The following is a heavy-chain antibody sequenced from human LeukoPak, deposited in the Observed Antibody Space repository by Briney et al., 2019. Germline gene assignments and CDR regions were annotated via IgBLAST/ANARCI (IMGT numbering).Heavy chain of an antibody. Sequence: GGSLRLSCAASGFTFSSYAMSWVRQAPGKGLEGVSTISGSGAYTYYADSVKGRFTISRDNSKNTLYLQMNSLRAEDMAVYYCAKYFASGSYYKLPHWGQGTLVTVSS. CDR2: ISGSGAYT. D-gene: IGHD3-10*01. CDR3: AKYFASGSYYKLPH. CDR1: GFTFSSYA. V-gene: IGHV3-23*01. J-gene: IGHJ1*01.